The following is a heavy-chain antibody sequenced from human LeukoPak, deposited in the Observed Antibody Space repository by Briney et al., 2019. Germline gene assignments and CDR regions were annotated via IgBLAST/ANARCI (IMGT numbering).Heavy chain of an antibody. J-gene: IGHJ4*02. CDR2: ISSDGNST. D-gene: IGHD3-3*01. CDR3: ARWSGHSGHDY. CDR1: GFTFSSYC. V-gene: IGHV3-74*01. Sequence: GGSLTLSCAASGFTFSSYCIHWVRQAPGKGLVWVSRISSDGNSTSYADSVKGRFTISRDNAKNTLYLQMNSLRAEDTAVYYCARWSGHSGHDYWGQGSLVTVSS.